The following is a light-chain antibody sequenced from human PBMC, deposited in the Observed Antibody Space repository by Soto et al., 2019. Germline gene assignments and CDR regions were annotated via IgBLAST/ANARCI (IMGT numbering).Light chain of an antibody. CDR1: SSDVGDYDY. J-gene: IGLJ3*02. CDR2: EVN. CDR3: SSYRSSSTRWV. V-gene: IGLV2-14*01. Sequence: QSALTQPASVSGSPGQSITISCTGTSSDVGDYDYVSWYQQHPGKAPKLMIYEVNNRPSGVSNRFSGSKSGNMASLTISGLQAEDEADYHCSSYRSSSTRWVFGGGTKLTVL.